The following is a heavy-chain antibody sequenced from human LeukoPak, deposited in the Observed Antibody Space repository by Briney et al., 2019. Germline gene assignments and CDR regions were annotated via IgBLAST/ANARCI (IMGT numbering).Heavy chain of an antibody. V-gene: IGHV5-51*01. Sequence: GESLKISCKVSGYTFTNFWLGWVRQMPGKGLEWMGIIFPGDSDTRYSPSLQGQVTISADKSINTAYLQWRSLKASDTAIYYCARPRDSSSFGPFDYWGQGTLVTVSS. CDR2: IFPGDSDT. J-gene: IGHJ4*02. CDR1: GYTFTNFW. D-gene: IGHD6-6*01. CDR3: ARPRDSSSFGPFDY.